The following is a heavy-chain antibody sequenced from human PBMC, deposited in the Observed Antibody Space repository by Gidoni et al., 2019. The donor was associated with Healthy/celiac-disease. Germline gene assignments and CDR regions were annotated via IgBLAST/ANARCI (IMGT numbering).Heavy chain of an antibody. J-gene: IGHJ6*02. Sequence: EVQLVESGGGLVKPGGSLRLSCAASGFTFSNAWMSWVRQAPGTGLEWVGRIKSKTDGGTTDYAAPVKGRFTISRDDSKNTLYLQMNSLKTEDTAVYYCTSPYWNYVPYGMDVWGQGTTVTVSS. CDR2: IKSKTDGGTT. V-gene: IGHV3-15*01. CDR3: TSPYWNYVPYGMDV. CDR1: GFTFSNAW. D-gene: IGHD1-7*01.